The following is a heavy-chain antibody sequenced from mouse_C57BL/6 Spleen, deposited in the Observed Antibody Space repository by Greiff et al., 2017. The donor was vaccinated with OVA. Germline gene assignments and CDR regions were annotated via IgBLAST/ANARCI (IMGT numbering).Heavy chain of an antibody. Sequence: VQLQQPGAELVRPGSSVKLSCKASGYTFTSYWMDWVKQRPGQGLEWIGNIYPSDSETHYNQKFKDKATLTVDKSSSTAYMQLSSLTSEDSAVYYCARQLRRDAYWGQGTLVTVSA. D-gene: IGHD3-2*02. CDR1: GYTFTSYW. CDR3: ARQLRRDAY. CDR2: IYPSDSET. J-gene: IGHJ3*01. V-gene: IGHV1-61*01.